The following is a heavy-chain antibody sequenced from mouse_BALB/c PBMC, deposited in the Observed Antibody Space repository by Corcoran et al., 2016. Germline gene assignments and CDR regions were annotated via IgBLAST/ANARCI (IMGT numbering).Heavy chain of an antibody. D-gene: IGHD2-1*01. V-gene: IGHV11-2*02. CDR2: INSDGSAI. J-gene: IGHJ1*01. CDR1: GVNFSSYW. CDR3: MRYGNYWYFDV. Sequence: EVQLLETGGGLVQPGGSRGLSCEGSGVNFSSYWMSWVRQTPGKTLEWIGDINSDGSAINYAPSIKDRFTIFRDNDKSTLYLQMSNVRSEDTATYFCMRYGNYWYFDVWGAGTTVTVSS.